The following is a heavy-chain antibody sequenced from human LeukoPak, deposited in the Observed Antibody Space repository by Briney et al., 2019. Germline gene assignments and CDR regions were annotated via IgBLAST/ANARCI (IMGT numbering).Heavy chain of an antibody. CDR1: GGSISSSSYY. Sequence: SETLSLTCTVSGGSISSSSYYWGWICQPPGKGLEWIGSIYYSGSTYYNPSLKSRVTISVDTSKNQFFLKLSSVTAADTAVYYCARSFGSGYYTSTGWFDPWGQGTLVTVSS. D-gene: IGHD3-3*01. CDR3: ARSFGSGYYTSTGWFDP. J-gene: IGHJ5*02. V-gene: IGHV4-39*01. CDR2: IYYSGST.